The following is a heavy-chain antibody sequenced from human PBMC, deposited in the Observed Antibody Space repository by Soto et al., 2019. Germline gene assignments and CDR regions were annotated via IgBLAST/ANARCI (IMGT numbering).Heavy chain of an antibody. CDR2: IIPILGIA. Sequence: QVQLVQSGAEVKKPGSSVKVSCKASGGTFSSYTISWVRQAPGQGLEWIGRIIPILGIANYAEKVQGRVTITEDKSASTADMGLRSLRSEDTAVYYCARRISGSYSAFYYYGMDVWGQGTTVTVSS. J-gene: IGHJ6*02. V-gene: IGHV1-69*02. D-gene: IGHD1-26*01. CDR1: GGTFSSYT. CDR3: ARRISGSYSAFYYYGMDV.